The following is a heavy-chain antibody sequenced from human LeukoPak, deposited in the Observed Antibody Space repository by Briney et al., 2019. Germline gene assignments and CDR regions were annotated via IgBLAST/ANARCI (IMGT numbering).Heavy chain of an antibody. Sequence: ASVKVSCKASGYTFTSYYMHWVRQAPGQGLEWMGIINPSGGSTSYAQKFQGRVTMTRDTSTSTVYMELSSLRSEDTAVYYCAREGYCSSTSCYIRGQDYYYGMDVWGQGTTVTVPS. CDR1: GYTFTSYY. D-gene: IGHD2-2*02. V-gene: IGHV1-46*01. CDR2: INPSGGST. J-gene: IGHJ6*02. CDR3: AREGYCSSTSCYIRGQDYYYGMDV.